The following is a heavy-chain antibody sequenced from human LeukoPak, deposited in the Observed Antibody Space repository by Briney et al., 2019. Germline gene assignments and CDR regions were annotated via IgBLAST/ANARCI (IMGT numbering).Heavy chain of an antibody. V-gene: IGHV1-2*02. D-gene: IGHD3-10*01. Sequence: ASVKVSCKASGYTFTDYYIHWVRQAPGQGLEWMGWINPNSGGTNSAQKFQGRVTMTRDMSISTAYMELSRLRSDDTAVYYCARGRSLTLIRGVIWGFDYWGQGTLVTVSS. J-gene: IGHJ4*02. CDR2: INPNSGGT. CDR1: GYTFTDYY. CDR3: ARGRSLTLIRGVIWGFDY.